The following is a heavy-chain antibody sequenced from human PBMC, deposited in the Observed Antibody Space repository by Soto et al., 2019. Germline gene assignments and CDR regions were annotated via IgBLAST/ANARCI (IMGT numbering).Heavy chain of an antibody. CDR1: GGSFSGYY. CDR3: ARDGKPSTATYYDILTGPLAKEFDY. CDR2: INHSGST. Sequence: PSETLSLTCAVYGGSFSGYYWSWIRQPPGKGLEWIGEINHSGSTNYNPSLKSRVTISVDTSKNQFSLKLSSVTAADTAVYYCARDGKPSTATYYDILTGPLAKEFDYWGQGTLVTVSS. V-gene: IGHV4-34*01. D-gene: IGHD3-9*01. J-gene: IGHJ4*02.